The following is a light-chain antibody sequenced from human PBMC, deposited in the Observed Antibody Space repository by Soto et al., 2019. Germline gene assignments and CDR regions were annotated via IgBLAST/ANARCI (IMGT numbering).Light chain of an antibody. V-gene: IGLV2-14*03. CDR1: SSDIGAFTF. CDR2: DII. Sequence: QSALTQPASVSGSPGQSITISCTGTSSDIGAFTFVSWYQQHPGKAPKLIIYDIIHRPSGVSDRFSGSKSVNTASLTVSGLQPEDEANYYCSSYSRTTTLVVFGGGTKLTVL. CDR3: SSYSRTTTLVV. J-gene: IGLJ2*01.